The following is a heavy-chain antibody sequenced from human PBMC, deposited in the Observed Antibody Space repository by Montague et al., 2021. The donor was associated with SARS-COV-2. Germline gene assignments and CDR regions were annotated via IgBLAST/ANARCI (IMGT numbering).Heavy chain of an antibody. CDR1: GFSLSTSGMC. Sequence: PALVKPTQTLTLTCTFSGFSLSTSGMCVSWIRQPPGKALEWLALIDWDDDKYYSTSLKTRLTISKDTSKNQVVLTMTNMDPVDTATDYCARIVLGQMVGGAACTMTAHRYFDYWGQGTLVTVSS. V-gene: IGHV2-70*01. CDR2: IDWDDDK. J-gene: IGHJ4*02. CDR3: ARIVLGQMVGGAACTMTAHRYFDY. D-gene: IGHD6-13*01.